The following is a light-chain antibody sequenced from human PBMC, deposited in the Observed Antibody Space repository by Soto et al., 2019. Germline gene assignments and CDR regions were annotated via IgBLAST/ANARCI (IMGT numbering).Light chain of an antibody. V-gene: IGKV3-20*01. J-gene: IGKJ2*01. CDR1: QSVGSNH. CDR3: QQYGSSTYT. CDR2: GAS. Sequence: EIVLTQSPGSLSLSPRERATLSCRASQSVGSNHLAWYQQKPGQAPRLLIYGASRRATGIPDRFSGSGSGTEFTLTISTLEPEDFAVYYCQQYGSSTYTFSQGTKVEIK.